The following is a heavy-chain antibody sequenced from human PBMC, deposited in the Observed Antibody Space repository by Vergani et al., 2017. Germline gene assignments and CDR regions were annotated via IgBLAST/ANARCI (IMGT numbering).Heavy chain of an antibody. V-gene: IGHV4-34*01. D-gene: IGHD3-22*01. CDR1: GGSFSGYY. CDR2: INHSGST. Sequence: QVQLQESGPGLVKPSETLSLTCAVYGGSFSGYYGSWIRQPPGKGLEWIGEINHSGSTNYNPSLKSRVTISVDTSKNQFSLKLNSVTAADTAVYYCARVVGGYYRPLGVFDIWGQGTVVTVSS. J-gene: IGHJ3*02. CDR3: ARVVGGYYRPLGVFDI.